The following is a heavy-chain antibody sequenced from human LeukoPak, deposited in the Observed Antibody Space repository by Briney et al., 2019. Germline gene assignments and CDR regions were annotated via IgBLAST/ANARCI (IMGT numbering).Heavy chain of an antibody. Sequence: GGSLRLSCAASGFTFNDYYMSWIRQAPGKGLEWLSYINIGGTNTHYADSVKSRFTISRDNAKKSLYLEMNNLRAEDTAVYYCATDGAGFDTWGQGVLVTVSS. CDR3: ATDGAGFDT. CDR2: INIGGTNT. J-gene: IGHJ5*02. CDR1: GFTFNDYY. V-gene: IGHV3-11*01.